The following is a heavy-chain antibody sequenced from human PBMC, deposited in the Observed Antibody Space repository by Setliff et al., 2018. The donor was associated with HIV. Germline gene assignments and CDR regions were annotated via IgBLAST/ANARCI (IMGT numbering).Heavy chain of an antibody. CDR3: ARGSCFNTGCLDS. J-gene: IGHJ4*02. D-gene: IGHD2-2*01. V-gene: IGHV4-38-2*02. Sequence: SETLSLTCTVSGDFFSSDYYWGWIRQSPGKGLEWIGSFYETGYTYYNPSLRSRVTVSVDTSMNQFSLNLNSVTATDTAVYYCARGSCFNTGCLDSWGQGALVTVSS. CDR2: FYETGYT. CDR1: GDFFSSDYY.